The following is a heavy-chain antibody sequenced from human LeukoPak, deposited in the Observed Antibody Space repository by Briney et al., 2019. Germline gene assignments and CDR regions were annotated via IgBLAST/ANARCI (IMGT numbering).Heavy chain of an antibody. CDR3: ARGRDLYCSSTSCYLFDY. V-gene: IGHV4-34*01. CDR2: INHSGST. D-gene: IGHD2-2*01. Sequence: SETLSLTCAVYGGSFSGYYWSWIRQPPGKGLEWIGEINHSGSTNYNPSLKSRVTISVDTSKNQFSLKLCSVTAADTAVYYCARGRDLYCSSTSCYLFDYWGQGTLVTVSS. CDR1: GGSFSGYY. J-gene: IGHJ4*02.